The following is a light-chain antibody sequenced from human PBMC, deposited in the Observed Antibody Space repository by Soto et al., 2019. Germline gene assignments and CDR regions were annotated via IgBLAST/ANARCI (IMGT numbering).Light chain of an antibody. Sequence: QSALTQPPSASGSPGQSVTISCTGTNSDVGGYNYVSWYQQHPGKAPKLMIYEVSKRPSGVPDRFSGSKSGNTASLPVSGLQAEDEADYYCSSYAGSNNPLAFGSGTKLTVL. V-gene: IGLV2-8*01. CDR3: SSYAGSNNPLA. CDR1: NSDVGGYNY. CDR2: EVS. J-gene: IGLJ1*01.